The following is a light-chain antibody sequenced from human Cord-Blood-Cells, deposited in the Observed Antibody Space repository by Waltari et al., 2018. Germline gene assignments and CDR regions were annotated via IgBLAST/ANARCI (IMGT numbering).Light chain of an antibody. CDR2: EGS. CDR3: CSYAGSSTWV. J-gene: IGLJ3*02. Sequence: QSALTQPASVSGSPGQSITISCTGTSSAVGSYNLVPWYQQHPGKAPQLMIYEGSKRPSGVSNRFSGSKSGNTASLTISGLQAEDEADYYCCSYAGSSTWVFGGGTKLTVL. V-gene: IGLV2-23*01. CDR1: SSAVGSYNL.